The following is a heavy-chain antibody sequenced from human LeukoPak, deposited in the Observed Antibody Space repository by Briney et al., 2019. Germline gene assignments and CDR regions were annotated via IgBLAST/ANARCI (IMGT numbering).Heavy chain of an antibody. CDR2: INPNGGST. V-gene: IGHV1-46*01. CDR1: GYTFTSYY. D-gene: IGHD6-13*01. CDR3: ARAGISPRSSLDY. J-gene: IGHJ4*02. Sequence: GASVKVSCKASGYTFTSYYMHWARQAPGQGLEWMGIINPNGGSTSYAQKFQGRVTLTRDMSTSTVYMDLSSLTSEDTALYYCARAGISPRSSLDYWGQGTLVTVSS.